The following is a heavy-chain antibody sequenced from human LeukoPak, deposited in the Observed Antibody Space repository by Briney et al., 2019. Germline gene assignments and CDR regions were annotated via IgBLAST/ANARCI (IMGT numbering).Heavy chain of an antibody. Sequence: GGSLRLSCAASGFTFNNYAMNWVRQTPGKGLQWVSAVSGDGQRTFYADSVKGRFTIFRDNSMNTLSLQMNSLRVENTAVYYCAKEQDNLLLLSHFDSWGQGILVTVSA. V-gene: IGHV3-23*01. CDR1: GFTFNNYA. D-gene: IGHD1-14*01. J-gene: IGHJ4*02. CDR2: VSGDGQRT. CDR3: AKEQDNLLLLSHFDS.